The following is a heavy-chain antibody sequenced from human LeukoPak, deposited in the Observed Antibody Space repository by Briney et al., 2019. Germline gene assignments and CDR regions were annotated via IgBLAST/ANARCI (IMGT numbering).Heavy chain of an antibody. Sequence: GASVTVSFTASGGTFSIYAISWVRQAPGQGLEWMGGIIPIFGTANYAQKFQGRVTITADESTSTAYMELSSLRSEDTAVYYCARESNGGNPSWFDPWGQGTLVTVSS. D-gene: IGHD4-23*01. V-gene: IGHV1-69*13. CDR3: ARESNGGNPSWFDP. J-gene: IGHJ5*02. CDR1: GGTFSIYA. CDR2: IIPIFGTA.